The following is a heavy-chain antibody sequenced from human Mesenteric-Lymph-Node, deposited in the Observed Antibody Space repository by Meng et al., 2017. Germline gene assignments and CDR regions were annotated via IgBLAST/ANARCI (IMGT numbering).Heavy chain of an antibody. Sequence: QVQLVQSGAEVKNPGASVKASCKTAGYSFTTYGIHWVRQAPGQSLGWMGWVNAASGNTRYSQKYQDRVTINRNTSASSAYMEVSSLRSEDTAVYYCAKSSLHAGTLYFDSWGQGTLVTVSS. CDR1: GYSFTTYG. V-gene: IGHV1-3*01. D-gene: IGHD2-21*02. CDR2: VNAASGNT. J-gene: IGHJ4*02. CDR3: AKSSLHAGTLYFDS.